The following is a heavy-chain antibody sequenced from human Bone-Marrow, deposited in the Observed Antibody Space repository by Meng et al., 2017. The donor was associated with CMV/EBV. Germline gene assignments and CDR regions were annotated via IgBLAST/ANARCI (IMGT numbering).Heavy chain of an antibody. CDR2: IYYSGST. V-gene: IGHV4-39*06. D-gene: IGHD5-18*01. J-gene: IGHJ4*02. Sequence: SETLSLTCTVSGGSISSSSYYWGWIRQPPGKGLEWMGRIYYSGSTYYNPSLKSRVTISVDMYKNQFPLKPCSVTAADTAVYYRARGGDTAMVKREYYFDYWAQGTVVTVPS. CDR1: GGSISSSSYY. CDR3: ARGGDTAMVKREYYFDY.